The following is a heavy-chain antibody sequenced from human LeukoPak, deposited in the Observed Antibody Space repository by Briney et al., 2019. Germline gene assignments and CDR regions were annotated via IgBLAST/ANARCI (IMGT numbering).Heavy chain of an antibody. CDR2: INWNGGST. D-gene: IGHD1-1*01. Sequence: GGSLRLSCAASGFTFDDYGMSWVRQAPGKGLEWVSGINWNGGSTGYADSVKGRFTISRDNAKDTLYLHMHSLRAEDTAVYFCARVNYQNDYWGQGTLVTVSS. V-gene: IGHV3-20*04. CDR3: ARVNYQNDY. J-gene: IGHJ4*02. CDR1: GFTFDDYG.